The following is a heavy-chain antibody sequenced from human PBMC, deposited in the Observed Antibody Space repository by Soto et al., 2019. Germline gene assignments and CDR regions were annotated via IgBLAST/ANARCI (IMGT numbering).Heavy chain of an antibody. J-gene: IGHJ5*02. CDR3: ARHPERIAQIGWFDP. Sequence: GGSRRVSRVASGVTLSNYAIHLGRQVTGKGLEWVSGITTAGDTYYPGSVKGRFTISREKAKNSLYLQMNSLSAGDTAVYYCARHPERIAQIGWFDPWGQGTLVTVSS. CDR1: GVTLSNYA. CDR2: ITTAGDT. D-gene: IGHD6-13*01. V-gene: IGHV3-13*01.